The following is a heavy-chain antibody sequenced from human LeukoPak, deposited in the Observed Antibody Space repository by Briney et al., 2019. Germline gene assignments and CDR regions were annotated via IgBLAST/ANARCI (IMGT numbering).Heavy chain of an antibody. CDR3: AEDKSLAAYTLDY. D-gene: IGHD6-6*01. Sequence: PGGSLRLSCAASGFTSSNNAMSWVRQAPGKGLEWVSGISGGGDTTYYADSVKGRFTISRDNSKNMLYLQMNSLRAEDTAVYYCAEDKSLAAYTLDYWGQGTLVTVSS. CDR2: ISGGGDTT. V-gene: IGHV3-23*01. J-gene: IGHJ4*02. CDR1: GFTSSNNA.